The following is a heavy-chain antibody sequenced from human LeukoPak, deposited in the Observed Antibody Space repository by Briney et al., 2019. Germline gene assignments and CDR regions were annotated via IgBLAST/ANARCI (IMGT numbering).Heavy chain of an antibody. V-gene: IGHV1-2*02. CDR3: ARAQFLDYFYYYMDV. CDR2: INPNSGDT. J-gene: IGHJ6*03. D-gene: IGHD3-3*01. Sequence: ASVKVSCKASGYTFTGYYMHWVRQAPGQGLEWMGWINPNSGDTNSAQKFQGRVTMTRDTSISTAYMELSRLRSDDTAVYYCARAQFLDYFYYYMDVWGKGTTVTVSS. CDR1: GYTFTGYY.